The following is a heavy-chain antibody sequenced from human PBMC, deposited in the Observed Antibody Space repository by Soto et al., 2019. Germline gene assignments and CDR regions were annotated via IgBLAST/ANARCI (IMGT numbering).Heavy chain of an antibody. J-gene: IGHJ4*02. CDR3: ARGHCSGGSCYSPPGDY. D-gene: IGHD2-15*01. V-gene: IGHV4-59*08. CDR1: GGSISSYY. CDR2: IYYSGST. Sequence: QVQLQESGPGLVKPSETLSLTCTVSGGSISSYYWSWIRQPPGKGLEWIGYIYYSGSTNYNPSLMSRVTISVDTSKNQFSLKLSSVTAADTAVYYCARGHCSGGSCYSPPGDYWGQGTLVTVSS.